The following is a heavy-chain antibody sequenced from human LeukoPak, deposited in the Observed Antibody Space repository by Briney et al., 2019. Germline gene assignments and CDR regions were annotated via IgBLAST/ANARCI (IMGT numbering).Heavy chain of an antibody. J-gene: IGHJ6*02. CDR2: IYYPERT. V-gene: IGHV4-31*03. CDR3: ARESVELRYALDV. D-gene: IGHD1-26*01. Sequence: NPSETLSLTCTVSGDSITSADHHWTWIRQHPGKGLEWIGYIYYPERTLYNPSLRSRLAMSIDTSKSQFSLKLSSVTAADTAAYYCARESVELRYALDVWGQGTTVTVSS. CDR1: GDSITSADHH.